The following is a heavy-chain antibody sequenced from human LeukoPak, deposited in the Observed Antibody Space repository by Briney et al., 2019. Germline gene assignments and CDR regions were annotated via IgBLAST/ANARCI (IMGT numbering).Heavy chain of an antibody. Sequence: GASVKVSCKASGGTFSSYAISWVRQAPGQGLEWMGGIIPIFGTANYAQKFQGRVTITADKSTSTAYMELSSLRSEDTAVYYCARDPPTSLYSGSYLNGFDPWGQGTLVTVSS. J-gene: IGHJ5*02. CDR1: GGTFSSYA. D-gene: IGHD1-26*01. CDR2: IIPIFGTA. V-gene: IGHV1-69*06. CDR3: ARDPPTSLYSGSYLNGFDP.